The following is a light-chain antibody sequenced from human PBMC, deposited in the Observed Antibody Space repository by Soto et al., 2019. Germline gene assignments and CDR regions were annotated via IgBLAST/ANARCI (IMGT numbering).Light chain of an antibody. CDR2: KAS. J-gene: IGKJ2*01. Sequence: DIQLTQSTSTLSASVGDRVTVTCRASQSIDRWLAWYQQRPGRAPKLLIYKASTLESEVPSRFSGSGSGTEFTLTISSLQPEDFATYYCQQYNSYPYTFGQGTKMEIK. CDR1: QSIDRW. CDR3: QQYNSYPYT. V-gene: IGKV1-5*03.